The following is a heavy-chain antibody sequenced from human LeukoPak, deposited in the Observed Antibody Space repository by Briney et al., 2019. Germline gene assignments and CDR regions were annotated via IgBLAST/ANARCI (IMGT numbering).Heavy chain of an antibody. CDR2: ISRSGSSL. Sequence: PGGSLRLSCVASGFTFSDYYMTWIRQAPGKGLEYVSHISRSGSSLYYGDSVTGRFTITRDNAKNSLYLQMNSLRVEDTAVYYCAREVVVVPDYYYYGLDVWDQGTTVTVSS. CDR1: GFTFSDYY. V-gene: IGHV3-11*01. D-gene: IGHD2-2*01. J-gene: IGHJ6*02. CDR3: AREVVVVPDYYYYGLDV.